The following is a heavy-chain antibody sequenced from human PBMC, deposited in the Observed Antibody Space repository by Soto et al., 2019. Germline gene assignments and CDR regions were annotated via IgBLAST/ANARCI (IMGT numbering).Heavy chain of an antibody. J-gene: IGHJ5*02. CDR3: AKVSDMDWFDP. Sequence: GGSLRLSCAASGFTFSSYDMNWVRQAPGKGLEWVAVISYDGSSKYYADSVKGRFSISRDNSMNTVYLQLNSLRAEDTAVYYCAKVSDMDWFDPWGQGTLVTVSS. CDR1: GFTFSSYD. D-gene: IGHD2-15*01. V-gene: IGHV3-30*18. CDR2: ISYDGSSK.